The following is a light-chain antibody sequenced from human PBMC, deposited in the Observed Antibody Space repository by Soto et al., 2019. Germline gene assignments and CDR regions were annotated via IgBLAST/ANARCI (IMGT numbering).Light chain of an antibody. CDR1: QTVGGRY. V-gene: IGKV3-20*01. J-gene: IGKJ1*01. CDR2: GAS. Sequence: EIVLTQSAATLSLSLGERATLSCRASQTVGGRYLAWFQQKPGQTPRLLLYGASTRAAGVPDRFSGSGSGTDFSLTINRPEPEDFAVYYCLQYVSSPWTCGQGTKVEV. CDR3: LQYVSSPWT.